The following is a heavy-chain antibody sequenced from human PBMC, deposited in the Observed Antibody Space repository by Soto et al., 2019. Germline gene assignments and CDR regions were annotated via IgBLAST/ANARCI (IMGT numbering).Heavy chain of an antibody. CDR1: GGSISSYY. CDR3: ARELGDRYCSGGSCYIGWFDP. D-gene: IGHD2-15*01. V-gene: IGHV4-59*01. J-gene: IGHJ5*02. CDR2: IYYGGST. Sequence: PSETLSLTCTVSGGSISSYYWSWIRQPPGKGLEWIGYIYYGGSTNYNPSLKSRVTISVDTSKNQFSLKLSSVTAADTAVYYCARELGDRYCSGGSCYIGWFDPWGQGTLVTVSS.